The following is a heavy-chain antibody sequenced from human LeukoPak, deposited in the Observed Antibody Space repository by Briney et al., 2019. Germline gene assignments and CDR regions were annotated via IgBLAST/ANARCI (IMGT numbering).Heavy chain of an antibody. V-gene: IGHV3-21*01. CDR1: GFTFSSYS. J-gene: IGHJ4*02. D-gene: IGHD5-12*01. CDR2: ISSSSSYI. CDR3: ASVPASRDGYNSPDY. Sequence: GGSLRLSCAASGFTFSSYSMNWVRQAPGKGLEWVSSISSSSSYIYYADSVKGRFTISRDNAKNSLYLQMNSLRAEDTAVYYCASVPASRDGYNSPDYWGQGTLDTVSS.